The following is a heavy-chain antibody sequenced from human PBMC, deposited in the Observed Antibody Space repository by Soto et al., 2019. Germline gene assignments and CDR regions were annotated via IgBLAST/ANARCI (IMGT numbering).Heavy chain of an antibody. J-gene: IGHJ4*02. V-gene: IGHV3-30*03. CDR3: ARQRDGREGDY. CDR1: GFTFSSYG. CDR2: ISYDGSNK. D-gene: IGHD1-26*01. Sequence: QVQLVESGGGVVQPGRSLRLSCAASGFTFSSYGMHWVRQAPGKGLEWVAVISYDGSNKYYADSVKGRFTISRDNSKNTLYLQMNSLRAEDTAVYYCARQRDGREGDYWGQGTLVTVS.